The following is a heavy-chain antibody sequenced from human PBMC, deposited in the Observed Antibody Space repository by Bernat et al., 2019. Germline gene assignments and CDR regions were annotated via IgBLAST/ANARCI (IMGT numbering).Heavy chain of an antibody. CDR1: GFTFDSYG. Sequence: EVQLLESGGGLVQPGGSLRLSCAASGFTFDSYGMSWFRQAPGKGPEWVSGISASGGTTYYADSVKGRFTVSRDNSKNTVYLQMNSLRAEDTAVYYCAKVQSRSGTRTYIDYWGQGTLVTVSS. CDR3: AKVQSRSGTRTYIDY. V-gene: IGHV3-23*01. J-gene: IGHJ4*02. CDR2: ISASGGTT. D-gene: IGHD1-26*01.